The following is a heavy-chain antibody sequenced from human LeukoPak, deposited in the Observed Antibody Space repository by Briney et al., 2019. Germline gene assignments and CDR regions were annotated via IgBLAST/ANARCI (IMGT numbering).Heavy chain of an antibody. J-gene: IGHJ4*02. CDR3: ARYFRADSGNYYRSFDY. Sequence: GGSLRLSCAVSRFTFSDNWMSWVRQAPGKGLEWVANIEEDGSEKNYVDSVKGRFTISRDNAKNSLYLQMNSLRAEDTAVYYCARYFRADSGNYYRSFDYWGQGTLVTVSS. V-gene: IGHV3-7*05. CDR1: RFTFSDNW. CDR2: IEEDGSEK. D-gene: IGHD1-26*01.